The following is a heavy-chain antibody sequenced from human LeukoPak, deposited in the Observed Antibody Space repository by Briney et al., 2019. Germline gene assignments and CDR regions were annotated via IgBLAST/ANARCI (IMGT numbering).Heavy chain of an antibody. CDR2: MYHNGST. D-gene: IGHD3-10*01. CDR3: ARHRGPLLWFGELLYEGDKDY. J-gene: IGHJ4*02. V-gene: IGHV4-39*01. CDR1: GGSISSISYY. Sequence: SETLSLTCTVSGGSISSISYYWGWIRQPPGKGLEWIGSMYHNGSTYYNPSLKSRVTISVDTSKNQFSLKLSSVTAADTAVYYCARHRGPLLWFGELLYEGDKDYWGQGTLVTVSS.